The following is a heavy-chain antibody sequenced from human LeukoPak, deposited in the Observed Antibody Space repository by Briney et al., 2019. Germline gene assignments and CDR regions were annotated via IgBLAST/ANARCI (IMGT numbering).Heavy chain of an antibody. J-gene: IGHJ5*02. D-gene: IGHD5-12*01. CDR3: AQGGLVATPAIYH. CDR2: LSGSGGST. Sequence: QSGGSLRLSCAASGFTFSSYAMSWVRQAPGKGLEWVSTLSGSGGSTYYADSVKGRFTISRDNSRDTLYLEMNSLRAEDTAVYHCAQGGLVATPAIYHWGQGTLVTVSS. CDR1: GFTFSSYA. V-gene: IGHV3-23*01.